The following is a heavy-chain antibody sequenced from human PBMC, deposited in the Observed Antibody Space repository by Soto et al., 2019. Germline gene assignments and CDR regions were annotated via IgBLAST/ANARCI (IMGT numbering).Heavy chain of an antibody. Sequence: TLSLTCAVSSGSISSSNWWSWVRQPPGKGLEWIGEIYHSGSTNYNPSLKSRVTISVDRSKNQFSLKLSSVTAADTAVYYCARLRRGAMRVMRLDDFDFWGQGTLVTVSS. D-gene: IGHD3-3*01. CDR3: ARLRRGAMRVMRLDDFDF. CDR2: IYHSGST. V-gene: IGHV4-4*02. J-gene: IGHJ3*01. CDR1: SGSISSSNW.